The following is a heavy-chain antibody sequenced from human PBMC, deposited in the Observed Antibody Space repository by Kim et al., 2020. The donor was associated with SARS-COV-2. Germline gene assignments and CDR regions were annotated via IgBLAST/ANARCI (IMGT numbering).Heavy chain of an antibody. CDR1: GGSISSYY. CDR3: SRGGTAMYYYYGMDV. J-gene: IGHJ6*02. CDR2: IYYSGST. Sequence: SETLSLTCTVSGGSISSYYWSWIRQPPGKGLEWIGYIYYSGSTNYNPSLKSRVPISVDTSKNQFSLKRSSVTAADTAVYYCSRGGTAMYYYYGMDVWGQGTTVTVSS. V-gene: IGHV4-59*13. D-gene: IGHD5-18*01.